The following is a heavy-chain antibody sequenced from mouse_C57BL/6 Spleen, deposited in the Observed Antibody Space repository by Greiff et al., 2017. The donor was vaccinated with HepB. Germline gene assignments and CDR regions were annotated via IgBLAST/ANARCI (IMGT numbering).Heavy chain of an antibody. CDR3: ARRGYYGSSHYYAMDY. J-gene: IGHJ4*01. CDR1: GFTFSDYG. D-gene: IGHD1-1*01. Sequence: EVKLMESGGGLVKPGGSLKLSCAASGFTFSDYGMHWVRQAPEKGLEWVAYISSGSSTIYYADTVKGRFTISRDNAKNTLFLQMTSLRSEDTAMYYCARRGYYGSSHYYAMDYWGQGTSVTVSS. CDR2: ISSGSSTI. V-gene: IGHV5-17*01.